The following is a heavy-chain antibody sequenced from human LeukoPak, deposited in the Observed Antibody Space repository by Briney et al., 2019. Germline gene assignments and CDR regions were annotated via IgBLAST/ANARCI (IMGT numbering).Heavy chain of an antibody. J-gene: IGHJ4*02. V-gene: IGHV3-23*01. D-gene: IGHD6-19*01. CDR3: AKDVGSGWAANYFDS. Sequence: GGSLRLSCAASGFTFSSYAMSWVRQAPGKGLEWVSAISGSGGNTYYADSVKGRFTISRDNSKNTLYLQMNSLRAEDTAVYYCAKDVGSGWAANYFDSWGQGTLVTVSS. CDR1: GFTFSSYA. CDR2: ISGSGGNT.